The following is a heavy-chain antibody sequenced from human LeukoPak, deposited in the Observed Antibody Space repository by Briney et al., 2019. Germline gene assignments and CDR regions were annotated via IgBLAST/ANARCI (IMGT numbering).Heavy chain of an antibody. V-gene: IGHV3-30*02. D-gene: IGHD4-17*01. CDR2: IRYDGSNK. CDR3: AKDFKYGDYVVGKDV. Sequence: GGSLRLSCAAPGFTFSSYGMHWVRQAPGKGLEWVAFIRYDGSNKYYADSVKGRFTISRDNSKNTLYLQMNSLRAEDTAVYYCAKDFKYGDYVVGKDVWGQGTTVTVSS. CDR1: GFTFSSYG. J-gene: IGHJ6*02.